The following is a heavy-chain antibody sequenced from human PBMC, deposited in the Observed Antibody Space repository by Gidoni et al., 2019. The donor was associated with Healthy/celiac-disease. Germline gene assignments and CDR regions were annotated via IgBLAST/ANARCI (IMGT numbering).Heavy chain of an antibody. D-gene: IGHD3-22*01. J-gene: IGHJ3*02. CDR2: ISGSGGST. V-gene: IGHV3-23*01. CDR1: GVTCSSYA. CDR3: ARHYYDSSGYPHDAFDI. Sequence: EVQLLESGGGLVQPGGSLRLSCAASGVTCSSYAMSWVRQAPGKGLECVSSISGSGGSTSYADSVTGRFTISRDNSKNTLYLQMTSLSAEDTAVYYCARHYYDSSGYPHDAFDIWGQGTMVTVFS.